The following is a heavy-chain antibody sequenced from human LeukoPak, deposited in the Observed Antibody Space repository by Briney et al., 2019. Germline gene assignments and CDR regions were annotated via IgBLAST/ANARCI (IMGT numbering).Heavy chain of an antibody. CDR2: INHSGST. J-gene: IGHJ4*02. V-gene: IGHV4-34*01. CDR3: ARGLDDYGDYF. D-gene: IGHD4-17*01. CDR1: GGSFSGFY. Sequence: SETLSLTCAVYGGSFSGFYWSWIRQPPGKGLDWIGEINHSGSTNYNPSLKSRVTISVDTSKNQFSLKLSSVTAADTAVYYCARGLDDYGDYFWGQGTLVTVSS.